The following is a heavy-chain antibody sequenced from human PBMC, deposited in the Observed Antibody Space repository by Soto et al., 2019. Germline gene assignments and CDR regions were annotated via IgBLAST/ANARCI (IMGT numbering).Heavy chain of an antibody. CDR1: GFTFSSYA. D-gene: IGHD6-6*01. J-gene: IGHJ4*02. CDR3: AKESVNRWRSIAARPGVVDY. V-gene: IGHV3-23*01. CDR2: ISGSGGST. Sequence: EVQLLESGGGLVQPGGSLRLSCAASGFTFSSYAMSWVRQAPGKGLEWVSAISGSGGSTYYADSVKGRFTISRDNSKNTLYLQMNSLRAEDTAVYYCAKESVNRWRSIAARPGVVDYWGQGTLVTVSS.